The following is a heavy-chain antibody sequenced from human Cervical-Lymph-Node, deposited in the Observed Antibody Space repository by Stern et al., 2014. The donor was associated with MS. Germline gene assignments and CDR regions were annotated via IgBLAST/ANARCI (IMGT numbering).Heavy chain of an antibody. V-gene: IGHV3-33*01. D-gene: IGHD2/OR15-2a*01. CDR3: ATSTASDAFDI. J-gene: IGHJ3*02. CDR2: VWNDGSKE. CDR1: GLTFSTSV. Sequence: VHLVASGGGVVQPGRSLRLSCVASGLTFSTSVMHWVRQAPGKGLEWVAVVWNDGSKEHFTESVKGRFSTSRDTAKNTLHLQMSSLRAEDTAVYFCATSTASDAFDIWGQGTLVTVSS.